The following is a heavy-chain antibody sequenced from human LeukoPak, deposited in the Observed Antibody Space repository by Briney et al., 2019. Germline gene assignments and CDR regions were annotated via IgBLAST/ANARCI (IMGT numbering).Heavy chain of an antibody. Sequence: PSETLSLTCTVSGGSISSSTYFWAWIRQPPGKGLEWIGSVYYSGSTDYNSSLKSRVTISVDTSKNQFSVKLSSVTAADTAVYYCARKRVGATDFDYWGQGTLVTVSS. J-gene: IGHJ4*02. D-gene: IGHD1-26*01. CDR3: ARKRVGATDFDY. V-gene: IGHV4-39*01. CDR1: GGSISSSTYF. CDR2: VYYSGST.